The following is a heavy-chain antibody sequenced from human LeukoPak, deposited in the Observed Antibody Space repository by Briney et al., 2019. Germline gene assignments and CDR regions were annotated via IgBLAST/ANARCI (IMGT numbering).Heavy chain of an antibody. Sequence: GRSLRLSCAASGFTFSSYAMHWVRQAPGKGLEWVAVISYDGSNKYYADSVKGRFTISRDNSKNTLYLQMSSLRAEDTAVYYCVKMVATIRDFDYWGQGTLVTVSS. CDR2: ISYDGSNK. CDR3: VKMVATIRDFDY. D-gene: IGHD5-12*01. V-gene: IGHV3-30*14. CDR1: GFTFSSYA. J-gene: IGHJ4*02.